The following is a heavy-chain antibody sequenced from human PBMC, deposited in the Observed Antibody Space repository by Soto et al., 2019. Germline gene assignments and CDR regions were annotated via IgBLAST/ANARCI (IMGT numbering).Heavy chain of an antibody. Sequence: SETLSLTCTVSGGSISSYYWSWIRQPPGKGLERIGYIYYSGSTNYNPSLKSRVTISVDTSKNQFSLKLSSVTAADTAVYYCARAGVLYYYDSSGYLRYYYYGMDVWGQGTTVTVSS. J-gene: IGHJ6*02. CDR2: IYYSGST. CDR1: GGSISSYY. V-gene: IGHV4-59*01. CDR3: ARAGVLYYYDSSGYLRYYYYGMDV. D-gene: IGHD3-22*01.